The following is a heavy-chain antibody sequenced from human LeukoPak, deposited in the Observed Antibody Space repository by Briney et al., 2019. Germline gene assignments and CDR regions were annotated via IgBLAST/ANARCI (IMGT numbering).Heavy chain of an antibody. CDR2: IRSIANSYAT. D-gene: IGHD3-22*01. V-gene: IGHV3-73*01. Sequence: PGGSLRLSCAASWFTFSGSAMHWVRQASGKGLESVGRIRSIANSYATAYAASVKGRVTISRDDSKNTAYLQMNSLKTEDTAVYYYTRPMYYDSSGYYCFDYWGQGTLVTVSS. CDR1: WFTFSGSA. CDR3: TRPMYYDSSGYYCFDY. J-gene: IGHJ4*02.